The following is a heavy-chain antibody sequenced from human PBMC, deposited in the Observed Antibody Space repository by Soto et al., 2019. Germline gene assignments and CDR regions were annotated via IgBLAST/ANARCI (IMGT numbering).Heavy chain of an antibody. CDR3: ARVISNQRSMDV. V-gene: IGHV1-69*12. Sequence: QVQLVQSGAEVKKPGSSVKVSCKASGGTFSSYAISWVRQAPGQGLEWMGGIIPIFGTANYAQKFQGRVRISAAXSTSTAYMELSSLRSEDTAVYYCARVISNQRSMDVWGQGTTVTVSS. D-gene: IGHD3-10*01. J-gene: IGHJ6*02. CDR1: GGTFSSYA. CDR2: IIPIFGTA.